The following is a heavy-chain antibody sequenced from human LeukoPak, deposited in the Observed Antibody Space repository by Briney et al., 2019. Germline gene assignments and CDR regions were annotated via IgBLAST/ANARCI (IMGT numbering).Heavy chain of an antibody. D-gene: IGHD3-22*01. Sequence: GGSLRLSCAASGFTFSSYAMSWVRQAPGKGLEWVSSITGSGGSTYYADSVKGRFTISRDHSKNTLYLQMNSLRAEDTAVYYCAKDISYDSSGYQMTYMDVWGKGTTVTVSS. CDR1: GFTFSSYA. CDR3: AKDISYDSSGYQMTYMDV. CDR2: ITGSGGST. J-gene: IGHJ6*03. V-gene: IGHV3-23*01.